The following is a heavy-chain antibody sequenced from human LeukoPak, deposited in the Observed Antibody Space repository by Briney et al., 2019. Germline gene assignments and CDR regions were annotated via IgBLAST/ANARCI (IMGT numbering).Heavy chain of an antibody. CDR1: GFTFSSYA. CDR3: AQVRSLNYYDSSGYYY. Sequence: GGSLRLSCAASGFTFSSYAMNWVRQAPGKGLEWVSGISGRGDTTYYADSVKGRFTISRDNSKNTLYLQMDSLRAEDTALYYCAQVRSLNYYDSSGYYYWGQGTPVTVSS. V-gene: IGHV3-23*01. J-gene: IGHJ4*02. D-gene: IGHD3-22*01. CDR2: ISGRGDTT.